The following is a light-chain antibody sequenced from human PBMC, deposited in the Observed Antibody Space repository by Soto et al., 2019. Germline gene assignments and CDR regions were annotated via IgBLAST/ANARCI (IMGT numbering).Light chain of an antibody. CDR2: WAS. V-gene: IGKV4-1*01. J-gene: IGKJ2*02. CDR1: QSVLHSSNNKNY. CDR3: QQYYSART. Sequence: DIVMTQSPDSLAVSLGERATINCKSSQSVLHSSNNKNYLAWDQQKPGQPPKLLIYWASTRESGVPDRFSGSGSGTDFTLTISSLQAEDVAVYYCQQYYSARTFGQGTKLEIK.